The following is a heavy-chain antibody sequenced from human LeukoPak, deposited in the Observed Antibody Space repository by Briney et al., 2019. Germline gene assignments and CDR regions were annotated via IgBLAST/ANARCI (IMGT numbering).Heavy chain of an antibody. CDR3: ARRLRLGNWFDP. V-gene: IGHV1-2*02. Sequence: ASVKVSCKVSGYTLTELSMHWVRQAPGQGLEWMGWINPNSGGTNYAQKFQGRVTMTRDTSISTAYMELSRLRSDDTAVYYCARRLRLGNWFDPWGQGTLVTVSS. J-gene: IGHJ5*02. CDR2: INPNSGGT. D-gene: IGHD4-17*01. CDR1: GYTLTELS.